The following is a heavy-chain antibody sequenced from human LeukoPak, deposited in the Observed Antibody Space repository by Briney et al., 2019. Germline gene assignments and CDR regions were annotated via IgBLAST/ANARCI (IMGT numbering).Heavy chain of an antibody. J-gene: IGHJ4*02. D-gene: IGHD2-15*01. CDR3: ARELGYCSGGSCNRGIDY. Sequence: SETLSLTCTVSGDSISSSSYFWGWVRQPPGKGLEWIGRIYTSGSTNFNPSLKSRVTMSVDTSKNQFSLKLTSVTAADTAVYYCARELGYCSGGSCNRGIDYWGQGTLVTVSS. V-gene: IGHV4-39*07. CDR2: IYTSGST. CDR1: GDSISSSSYF.